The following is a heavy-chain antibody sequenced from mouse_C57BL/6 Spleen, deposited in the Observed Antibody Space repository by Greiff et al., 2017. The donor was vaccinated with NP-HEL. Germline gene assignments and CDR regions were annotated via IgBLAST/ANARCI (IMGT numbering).Heavy chain of an antibody. CDR1: GYTFTSYW. CDR2: IHPNSGST. V-gene: IGHV1-64*01. J-gene: IGHJ4*01. CDR3: ARQDLAYDEYYYAMDY. Sequence: QVQLQQPGAELVKPGASVKLSCKASGYTFTSYWMHWVKQRPGQGLEWIGMIHPNSGSTNYNEKFKSKATLTVDKSSSTAYMQLSSLTSEDSAVYYCARQDLAYDEYYYAMDYWGQGTSVTVSS. D-gene: IGHD2-12*01.